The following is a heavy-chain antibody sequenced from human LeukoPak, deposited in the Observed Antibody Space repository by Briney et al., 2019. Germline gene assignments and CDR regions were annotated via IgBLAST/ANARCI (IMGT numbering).Heavy chain of an antibody. D-gene: IGHD1-14*01. Sequence: GGSLRLSCAASGFTFSSYEMNWVRQAPGKGLEWVSYISSSGSTIYYADSVKDRFTISRDNAKNSLYLQMNSLRAEDTAVYYCARDGPEWFDPWGQGTLVTVSS. CDR1: GFTFSSYE. CDR2: ISSSGSTI. CDR3: ARDGPEWFDP. J-gene: IGHJ5*02. V-gene: IGHV3-48*03.